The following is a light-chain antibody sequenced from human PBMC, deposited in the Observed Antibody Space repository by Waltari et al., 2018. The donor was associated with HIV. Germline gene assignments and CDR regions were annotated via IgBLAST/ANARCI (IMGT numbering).Light chain of an antibody. CDR2: QDN. V-gene: IGLV3-1*01. CDR3: QAWDSSTAFYV. CDR1: KLGDKY. J-gene: IGLJ1*01. Sequence: SYELTQPPSVSVSPGQTASITCSGDKLGDKYACWYQQKPGQSPVLVIYQDNKRPSGIPERVSGSNSGNTATLTISGTQAVDEADYYCQAWDSSTAFYVFGTGTKVTVL.